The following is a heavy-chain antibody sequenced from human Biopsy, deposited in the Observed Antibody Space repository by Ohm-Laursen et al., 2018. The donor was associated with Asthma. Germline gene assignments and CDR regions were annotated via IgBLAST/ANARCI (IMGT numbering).Heavy chain of an antibody. J-gene: IGHJ6*02. CDR1: GGSVSTGSYY. D-gene: IGHD3-10*01. CDR2: IYYTGRD. V-gene: IGHV4-61*01. Sequence: SQTLSLTCTVSGGSVSTGSYYWSWIRQPPEKGLEWLGYIYYTGRDNYNPSLKSRVTISVDTSKNQFSLRLNSVTAADTAVYYCARGPNYHGSGRAPIGMDVWGQGTTVTVSS. CDR3: ARGPNYHGSGRAPIGMDV.